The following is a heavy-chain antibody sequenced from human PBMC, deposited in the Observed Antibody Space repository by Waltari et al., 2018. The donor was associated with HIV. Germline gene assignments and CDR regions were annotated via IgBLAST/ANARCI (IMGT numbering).Heavy chain of an antibody. D-gene: IGHD3-10*01. CDR2: MKPNSGET. CDR3: ATAVETYGLYQYHGLNV. Sequence: QEQLVQSGAEVKKPGATVKVSCKASGYSFTSFDINWVRQATGQGPEWMGWMKPNSGETGYAQKFQCRVTMARNTAKNTASLELSSLRFEDTAIYYCATAVETYGLYQYHGLNVGGQGTKVTVSS. CDR1: GYSFTSFD. J-gene: IGHJ6*02. V-gene: IGHV1-8*01.